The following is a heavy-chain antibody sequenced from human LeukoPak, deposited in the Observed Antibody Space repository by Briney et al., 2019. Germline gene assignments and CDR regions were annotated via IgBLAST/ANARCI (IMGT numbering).Heavy chain of an antibody. CDR1: GFTFRSYW. V-gene: IGHV3-74*01. Sequence: GGSLRLPCAASGFTFRSYWMHWVRQAPGKGLEWVSRVIRDGSFTNYADSVKGRFTISRDNAKNTLYLQMSSLRAEDTAVYFCVRDGDDFNFDYWGQGSLVTVSS. CDR2: VIRDGSFT. D-gene: IGHD5-24*01. J-gene: IGHJ4*02. CDR3: VRDGDDFNFDY.